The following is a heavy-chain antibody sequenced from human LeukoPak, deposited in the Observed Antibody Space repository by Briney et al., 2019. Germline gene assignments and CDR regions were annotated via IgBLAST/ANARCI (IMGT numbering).Heavy chain of an antibody. CDR1: GDSISSDSSV. V-gene: IGHV6-1*01. CDR3: ARRLTQYDCFDP. Sequence: SQTLSLTCAISGDSISSDSSVWNWIRQSPSRGLEWLGRTYYRSTWYNDYAVSVRGRITVNPDTSKNQFSLHLNSVTPEDTAVYYCARRLTQYDCFDPWGQGILVTVSS. J-gene: IGHJ5*02. CDR2: TYYRSTWYN. D-gene: IGHD2-2*01.